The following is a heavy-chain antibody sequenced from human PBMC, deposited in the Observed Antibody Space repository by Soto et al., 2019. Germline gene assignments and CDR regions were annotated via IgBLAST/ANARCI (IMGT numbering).Heavy chain of an antibody. CDR2: IYYSGST. CDR1: GGSVSSGSYY. J-gene: IGHJ4*02. D-gene: IGHD3-9*01. Sequence: SETLSLTCTVSGGSVSSGSYYWSWIRQPPGKGLEWIGYIYYSGSTNYNPSLKSRVTISVDTSKNQFSLKLSSVTAADTAVYYCAREKYYDILTGYYRYFDYWGQGTLVTV. CDR3: AREKYYDILTGYYRYFDY. V-gene: IGHV4-61*01.